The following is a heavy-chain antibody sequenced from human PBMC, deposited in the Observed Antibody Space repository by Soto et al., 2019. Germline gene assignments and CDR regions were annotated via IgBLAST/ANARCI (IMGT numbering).Heavy chain of an antibody. CDR1: GFTFSNSW. D-gene: IGHD2-2*01. J-gene: IGHJ4*02. CDR2: VKQDGSAT. CDR3: ARNQY. V-gene: IGHV3-7*01. Sequence: GGSLRLSCAASGFTFSNSWMSWVRQTPEKGLEWVANVKQDGSATYYVDSVKGRFTISRDNGKNSLYLQMNSLRVEDTAVYYCARNQYWGQGTLVTVSS.